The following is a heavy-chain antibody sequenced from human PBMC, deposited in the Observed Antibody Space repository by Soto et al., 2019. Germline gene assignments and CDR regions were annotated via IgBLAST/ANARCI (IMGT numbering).Heavy chain of an antibody. CDR3: GKDTSYYDSSGYYEIDY. Sequence: QVQLVESGGGVVQPGRSLRLSCAASGFTFSRYGMHWVRQAPGKGLEWVAVISYDGSNKYYADSVKGRFTISRDNSKNTLYLQMNSLRAEDTAVYYCGKDTSYYDSSGYYEIDYWGQGTLVTVSS. V-gene: IGHV3-30*18. J-gene: IGHJ4*02. CDR1: GFTFSRYG. CDR2: ISYDGSNK. D-gene: IGHD3-22*01.